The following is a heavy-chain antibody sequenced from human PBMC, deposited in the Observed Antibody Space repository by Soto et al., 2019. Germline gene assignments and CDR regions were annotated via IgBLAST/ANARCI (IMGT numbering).Heavy chain of an antibody. J-gene: IGHJ3*02. CDR2: INSNSGGT. CDR1: AYTFTGYY. CDR3: ARRYCTNGVCYNVFDI. V-gene: IGHV1-2*04. Sequence: RASVKVSCKASAYTFTGYYMHWVRQAPGQGLEWMGWINSNSGGTKYAQKFQGWVTMTWDTSISTAYMELSRLRSDDTAVYYCARRYCTNGVCYNVFDIWGQGTMVTVSS. D-gene: IGHD2-8*01.